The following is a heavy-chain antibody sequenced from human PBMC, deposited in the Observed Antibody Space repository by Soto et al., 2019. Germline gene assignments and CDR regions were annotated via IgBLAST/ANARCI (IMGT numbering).Heavy chain of an antibody. D-gene: IGHD6-13*01. CDR1: GYTFTSYY. Sequence: SVKVSLKVSGYTFTSYYMHWVRQAPGQGLEWMGIINPSGGSTSYAQKFQGRVTMTRDTSTSTVYMELSSLRSEDTAVYYCASSSSFDAFDIWGQGTMVTVSS. J-gene: IGHJ3*02. V-gene: IGHV1-46*01. CDR3: ASSSSFDAFDI. CDR2: INPSGGST.